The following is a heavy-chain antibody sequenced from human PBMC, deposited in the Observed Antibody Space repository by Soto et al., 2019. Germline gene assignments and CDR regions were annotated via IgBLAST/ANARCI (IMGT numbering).Heavy chain of an antibody. V-gene: IGHV3-33*01. Sequence: QVQLVESGGGVVQPGRSLRLSCAASGFTFSSYGMHWVRQAPGKGLEWVAGIWYDGSNKYYADSVKGRFTISRDNSKNTLYLQMNSLRAEDTAVYYGARELGYCSSTSCPRWFDPWGQGTLVTVSS. D-gene: IGHD2-2*01. CDR3: ARELGYCSSTSCPRWFDP. CDR2: IWYDGSNK. J-gene: IGHJ5*02. CDR1: GFTFSSYG.